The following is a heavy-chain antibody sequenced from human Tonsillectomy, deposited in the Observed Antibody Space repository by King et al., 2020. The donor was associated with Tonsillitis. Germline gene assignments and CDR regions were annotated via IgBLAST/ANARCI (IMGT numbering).Heavy chain of an antibody. V-gene: IGHV3-30*18. Sequence: VQLVESGGGVVQPGRSLRLSCAASGFTFRSDGMHWVRQAPGKGLEWVAVISYDGSNKFYSDSVKGRFTISRDNSKNTLYLQMNSLRVEDTAVYYCAKEMVRWGSRYFDLWGRGTLVTVSS. CDR2: ISYDGSNK. CDR3: AKEMVRWGSRYFDL. J-gene: IGHJ2*01. CDR1: GFTFRSDG. D-gene: IGHD3-10*01.